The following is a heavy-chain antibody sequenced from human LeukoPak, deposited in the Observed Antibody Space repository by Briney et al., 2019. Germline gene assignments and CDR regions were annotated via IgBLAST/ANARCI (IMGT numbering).Heavy chain of an antibody. Sequence: PGGSLRLSCAASGFTFSSYAMSWVRQAPGKGLEWVSAISGSGGSTYYADSVKGRFTISRDNSKNTLYLQMNSLRAEDTAVYYCAKGGIYSSGWYPDYWGQGTLVTVSS. CDR2: ISGSGGST. CDR1: GFTFSSYA. CDR3: AKGGIYSSGWYPDY. D-gene: IGHD6-19*01. J-gene: IGHJ4*02. V-gene: IGHV3-23*01.